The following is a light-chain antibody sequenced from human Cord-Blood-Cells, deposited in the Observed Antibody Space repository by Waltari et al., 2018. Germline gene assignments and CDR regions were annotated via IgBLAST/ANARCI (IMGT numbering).Light chain of an antibody. CDR3: AAWDDSLNGPV. J-gene: IGLJ3*02. CDR1: SSNIGSNT. V-gene: IGLV1-44*01. CDR2: SNN. Sequence: QSVLTQPPSASGTPGQRVTISCSGSSSNIGSNTVNWYQQIPGTAPKLLIYSNNQRPSGVPSRFSGSRSGTSASLAISGLQSEDEADYYCAAWDDSLNGPVFGGGTKLTVL.